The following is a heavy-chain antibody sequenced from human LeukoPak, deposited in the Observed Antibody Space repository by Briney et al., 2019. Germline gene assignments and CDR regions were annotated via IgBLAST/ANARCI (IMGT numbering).Heavy chain of an antibody. V-gene: IGHV4-39*07. J-gene: IGHJ4*02. CDR3: ARTFSLYSSSSHFDY. CDR2: IYYSGST. D-gene: IGHD6-6*01. Sequence: PSETLSLTRTVSGGSISSSSYYWGWIRQPPGKGLEWIGSIYYSGSTYYNPSLKSRVTISVDTSKNQFSLKLSSVTAADTAVYYCARTFSLYSSSSHFDYWGQGTLVTVSS. CDR1: GGSISSSSYY.